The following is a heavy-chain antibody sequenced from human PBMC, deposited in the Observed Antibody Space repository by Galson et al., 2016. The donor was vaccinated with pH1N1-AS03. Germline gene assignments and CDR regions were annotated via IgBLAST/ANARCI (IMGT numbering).Heavy chain of an antibody. D-gene: IGHD6-19*01. J-gene: IGHJ6*02. CDR3: ARQGQWLVEHYYYGMDV. V-gene: IGHV4-59*08. Sequence: YSPSLKTRVSISVDTSKNQLSLRLKSVTAADTAVYYCARQGQWLVEHYYYGMDVWGHGTTVTVSS.